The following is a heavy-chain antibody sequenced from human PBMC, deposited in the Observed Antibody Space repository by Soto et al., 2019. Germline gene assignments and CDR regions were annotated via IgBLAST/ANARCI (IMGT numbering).Heavy chain of an antibody. CDR1: GFSLTTTEVG. J-gene: IGHJ4*02. Sequence: GAGPTLVNPTQTLTLTCTCSGFSLTTTEVGVGWIRQPPGKALEWLALIYWDDDKSYNPSLKSRLTITKDTSKNQVVLTMTNMDPVDTATYYCAHSPIHRFGDNWGQGILVTVSS. D-gene: IGHD2-21*01. CDR2: IYWDDDK. CDR3: AHSPIHRFGDN. V-gene: IGHV2-5*02.